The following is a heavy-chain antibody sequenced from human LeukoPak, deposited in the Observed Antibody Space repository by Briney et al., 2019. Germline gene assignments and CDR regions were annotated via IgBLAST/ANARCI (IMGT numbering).Heavy chain of an antibody. CDR1: GFTFTNYA. CDR2: ISYDGTNK. Sequence: WRSAFLFCAASGFTFTNYALHWVRQAPGKGLEWVAVISYDGTNKYYADSVKGRFTISRANSKNTLSLQMNSLRAEDTALYYCARGFVLGAAKNYFDYWGYGPMVTVSS. J-gene: IGHJ4*01. V-gene: IGHV3-30-3*01. D-gene: IGHD2-21*02. CDR3: ARGFVLGAAKNYFDY.